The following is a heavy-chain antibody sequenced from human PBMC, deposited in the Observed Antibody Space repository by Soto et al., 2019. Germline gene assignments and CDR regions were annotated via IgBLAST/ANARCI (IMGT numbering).Heavy chain of an antibody. CDR3: AKTRDGYKPDFDY. Sequence: GGSLRLSCAASGFTFSTYALSWVRQAPGKGLQWVSAISGGGGATYYADSVKGRFTVSRDNSENTLYLQMNSLRAEDTATYYCAKTRDGYKPDFDYWGQGTLVTISS. CDR1: GFTFSTYA. V-gene: IGHV3-23*01. J-gene: IGHJ4*02. CDR2: ISGGGGAT. D-gene: IGHD5-12*01.